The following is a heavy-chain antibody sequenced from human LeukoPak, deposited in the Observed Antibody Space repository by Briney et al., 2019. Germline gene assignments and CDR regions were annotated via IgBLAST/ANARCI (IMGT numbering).Heavy chain of an antibody. Sequence: VAXIKQDGSEKYYVDSVKGRFTISRDNAKNSLYLQMNSLRAEDTAVYYCARDLGLGYFDWLFDYWGQGTLVTVSS. CDR3: ARDLGLGYFDWLFDY. V-gene: IGHV3-7*01. D-gene: IGHD3-9*01. CDR2: IKQDGSEK. J-gene: IGHJ4*02.